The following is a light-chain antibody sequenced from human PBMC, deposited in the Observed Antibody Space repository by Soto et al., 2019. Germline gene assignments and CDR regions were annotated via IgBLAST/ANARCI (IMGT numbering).Light chain of an antibody. J-gene: IGKJ5*01. V-gene: IGKV1-39*01. CDR1: QSIARY. Sequence: DIQMNQSPSSLSASVGDRVTITCRASQSIARYVNWYQQKPGKAPKLLIYAASTLQSGVPSRFSGSGSGTEFTLTIRSLQPEDFATYYCQQSFRSPITFGQGTRLEIK. CDR2: AAS. CDR3: QQSFRSPIT.